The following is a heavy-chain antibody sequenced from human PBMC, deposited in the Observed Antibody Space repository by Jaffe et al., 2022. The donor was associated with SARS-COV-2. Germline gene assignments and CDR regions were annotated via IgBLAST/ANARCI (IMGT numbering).Heavy chain of an antibody. CDR1: GGSISSYY. J-gene: IGHJ4*02. CDR2: IYYSGST. D-gene: IGHD5-18*01. Sequence: QVQLQESGPGLVKPSETLSLTCTVSGGSISSYYWSWIRQPPGKGLEWIGYIYYSGSTNYNPSLKSRVTISVDTSKNQFSLKLSSVTAADTAVYYCAREGDTAMGGYFDYWGQGTLVTVSS. V-gene: IGHV4-59*01. CDR3: AREGDTAMGGYFDY.